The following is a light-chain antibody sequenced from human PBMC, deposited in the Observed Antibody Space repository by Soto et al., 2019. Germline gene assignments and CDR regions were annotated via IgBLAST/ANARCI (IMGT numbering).Light chain of an antibody. CDR2: GAS. CDR3: KQYGSSLT. J-gene: IGKJ4*01. V-gene: IGKV3-20*01. Sequence: EIVLTPSPGTLYLSPGERATLSCRASQSVSSNVLAWYQQKPGQAPRLLIYGASSRATGVSDRFSGSGSGTDFDLTISRLEPEDYAVYYCKQYGSSLTCGGGTNVEIK. CDR1: QSVSSNV.